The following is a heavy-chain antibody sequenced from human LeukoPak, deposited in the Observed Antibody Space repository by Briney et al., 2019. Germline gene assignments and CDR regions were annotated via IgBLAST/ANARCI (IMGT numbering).Heavy chain of an antibody. Sequence: GASVKVSCKVSGYTLTELSIHWVRQAPGKGLEWMGGFDPEYGETMYAQNFRGRVTMTEDTSTDTAYMELSSLRSEDMAVYYCATPVGYCGGDCSILDYWGQGTLVTVSS. V-gene: IGHV1-24*01. CDR3: ATPVGYCGGDCSILDY. CDR1: GYTLTELS. CDR2: FDPEYGET. D-gene: IGHD2-21*02. J-gene: IGHJ4*02.